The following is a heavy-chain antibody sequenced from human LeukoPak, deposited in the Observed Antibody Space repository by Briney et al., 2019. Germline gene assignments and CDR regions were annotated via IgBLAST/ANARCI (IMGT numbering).Heavy chain of an antibody. Sequence: VASVKVSCKASGYTFTGYYMHWVRQAPGQGLEGMGWINPNSGGTNYAQKFQGRVTMTRDTSITTAYMELSGLTSGDTAIYYCARIEGGASSRYDWGQGTLVTVSS. J-gene: IGHJ4*02. CDR2: INPNSGGT. CDR1: GYTFTGYY. V-gene: IGHV1-2*02. CDR3: ARIEGGASSRYD. D-gene: IGHD6-13*01.